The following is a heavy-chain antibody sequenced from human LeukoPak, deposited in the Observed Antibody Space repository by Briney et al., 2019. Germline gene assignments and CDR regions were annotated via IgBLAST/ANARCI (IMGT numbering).Heavy chain of an antibody. J-gene: IGHJ6*02. Sequence: GGSLRLSCAASGFTFSSYSMNWVRQAPGKGLEWVSSISSSSSYIYYADSVKGRFTISRDNAKNSLYLQMNSLRAEDTAVYYCAKGSGYYYYNGMDVWGQGTTVTVSS. V-gene: IGHV3-21*01. CDR2: ISSSSSYI. D-gene: IGHD3-3*01. CDR1: GFTFSSYS. CDR3: AKGSGYYYYNGMDV.